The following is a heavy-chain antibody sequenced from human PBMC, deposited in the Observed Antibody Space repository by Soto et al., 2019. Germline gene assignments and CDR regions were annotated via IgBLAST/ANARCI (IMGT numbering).Heavy chain of an antibody. J-gene: IGHJ6*02. CDR2: IYSGGST. Sequence: PGGSLRLSCAASGFTVSSNYMSWVRQAPGKGLEWVSVIYSGGSTYYADSVKGRFTISRDNSKNTLYLQMNSLRAEDTAVYYCASAKRITIFGVVISPGPPFGMDVWGQGTTVTVSS. CDR1: GFTVSSNY. V-gene: IGHV3-53*01. CDR3: ASAKRITIFGVVISPGPPFGMDV. D-gene: IGHD3-3*01.